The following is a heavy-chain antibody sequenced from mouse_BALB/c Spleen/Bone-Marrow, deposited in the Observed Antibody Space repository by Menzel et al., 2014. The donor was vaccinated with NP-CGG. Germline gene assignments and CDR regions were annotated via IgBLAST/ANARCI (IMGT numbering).Heavy chain of an antibody. CDR3: VRHMDY. V-gene: IGHV10-1*02. CDR1: GFTFNTYA. J-gene: IGHJ4*01. CDR2: IRSKSNNYAT. Sequence: EVQRVESGGGLVQPKGSLKLSCAASGFTFNTYAMNCVRQAPGKGLEWVARIRSKSNNYATYYADSVKDRFTISRDDSQSMLYLQMNNLKTEDTAMYYCVRHMDYWGQGTPVTVSS.